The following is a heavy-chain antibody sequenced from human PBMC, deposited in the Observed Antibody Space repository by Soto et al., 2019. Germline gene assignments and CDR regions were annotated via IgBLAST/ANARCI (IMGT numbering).Heavy chain of an antibody. V-gene: IGHV4-59*01. J-gene: IGHJ6*02. CDR3: ARASMVSGGMDV. Sequence: QVQLQESDPGLVKPSETLSLTCTVSGDATSSYFWSWIRQPPGKGLEWIGYIYYSGSTKYSPSLKSRVTISVDTSKNQFSVKLSSVTAADTAAYYCARASMVSGGMDVWGQGTTVTVSS. CDR2: IYYSGST. CDR1: GDATSSYF. D-gene: IGHD5-18*01.